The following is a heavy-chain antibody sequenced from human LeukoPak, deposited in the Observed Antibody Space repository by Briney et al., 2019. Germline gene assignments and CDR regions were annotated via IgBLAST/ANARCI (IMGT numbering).Heavy chain of an antibody. Sequence: SETLSLTCTVSGGSISSYYWSWIRQPPGKGLEWIGYIYYSGSTNYNPSLKSRVTISVDTSKNQFSLKLSSVTAADTAVYYCARSTVRVLEEYFQHWGQGTLVTVSS. CDR2: IYYSGST. CDR3: ARSTVRVLEEYFQH. D-gene: IGHD4-17*01. CDR1: GGSISSYY. J-gene: IGHJ1*01. V-gene: IGHV4-59*08.